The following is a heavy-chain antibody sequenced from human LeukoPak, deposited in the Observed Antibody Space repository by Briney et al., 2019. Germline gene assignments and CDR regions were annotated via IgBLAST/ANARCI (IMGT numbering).Heavy chain of an antibody. CDR1: GFTFSSYA. Sequence: GGSLRLSCGASGFTFSSYAMSWVRQAPGKGLEWVSGISGSGGGTYYADSVKGRFTISRDNSKHTLQQQINSLRADDTAVYYCAKFAVESSSPGYYFDYWGQGTLVTVSS. V-gene: IGHV3-23*01. D-gene: IGHD6-6*01. J-gene: IGHJ4*02. CDR3: AKFAVESSSPGYYFDY. CDR2: ISGSGGGT.